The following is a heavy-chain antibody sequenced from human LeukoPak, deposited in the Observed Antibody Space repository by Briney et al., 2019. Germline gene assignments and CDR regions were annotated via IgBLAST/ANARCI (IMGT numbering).Heavy chain of an antibody. J-gene: IGHJ4*02. V-gene: IGHV1-2*02. D-gene: IGHD6-6*01. CDR2: INPNSGGT. CDR1: GYTFTGYY. CDR3: ARDLVAARPYYFDY. Sequence: ASVKVSCKASGYTFTGYYMHWVRQAPGQGLEWMGWINPNSGGTNYAQKFQGRVTMARDTSISTAYMELSSLTSDDTAVYYCARDLVAARPYYFDYWGQGTLVTVSS.